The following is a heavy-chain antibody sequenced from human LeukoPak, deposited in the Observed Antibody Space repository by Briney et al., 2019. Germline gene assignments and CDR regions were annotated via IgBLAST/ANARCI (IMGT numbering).Heavy chain of an antibody. CDR3: ARVSPNTVTTLQYFDY. CDR1: GFTFSSYA. CDR2: ISYDGSNK. V-gene: IGHV3-30*04. D-gene: IGHD4-17*01. J-gene: IGHJ4*02. Sequence: GGSLRLSCAASGFTFSSYAMHWVRQAPGKGLEWVAIISYDGSNKYYADSVKGRFTISRDNSKNTLYLQMNSLRAEDTAVYYCARVSPNTVTTLQYFDYWGQGTLVTVSS.